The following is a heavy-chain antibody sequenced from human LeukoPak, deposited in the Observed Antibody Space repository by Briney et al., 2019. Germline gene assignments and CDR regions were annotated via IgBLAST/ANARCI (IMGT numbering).Heavy chain of an antibody. D-gene: IGHD6-19*01. V-gene: IGHV4-38-2*02. J-gene: IGHJ2*01. CDR1: GYSISSGYY. CDR2: IYHSGST. Sequence: SETLSLTCTVSGYSISSGYYWGWIRQPPGKGLEWIGSIYHSGSTYYNPSLKSRVTISVDTSKNQFSLKLSSVTAADTAVYYCASRRSSSGWYVMRPPRDWYFDLWGRGTLVTVSS. CDR3: ASRRSSSGWYVMRPPRDWYFDL.